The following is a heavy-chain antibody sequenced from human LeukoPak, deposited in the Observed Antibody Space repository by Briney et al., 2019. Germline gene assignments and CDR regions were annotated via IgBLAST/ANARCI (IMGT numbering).Heavy chain of an antibody. Sequence: GGSLRLSCAASGFIFDDYGMYWVRHAPGKGLEWVSLMSGDGGSTYYADSVKGRFTISRDNAKNSLYLQMNSLRAEDTALYYCAKVITRAYSSGYYDHDAFDIWGQGTMVTVSS. D-gene: IGHD3-22*01. J-gene: IGHJ3*02. V-gene: IGHV3-43*02. CDR1: GFIFDDYG. CDR2: MSGDGGST. CDR3: AKVITRAYSSGYYDHDAFDI.